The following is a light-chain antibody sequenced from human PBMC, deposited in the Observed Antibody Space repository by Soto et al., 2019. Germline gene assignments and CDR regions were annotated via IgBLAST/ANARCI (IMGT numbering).Light chain of an antibody. CDR2: RND. CDR1: ISNIGNNY. Sequence: QPVLTQPSSVSGTPGQGVTISCSGSISNIGNNYVYWFQQLPGTAPKVLSNRNDQRPSGVPDRFSGSKSGTSASLAISGLRSEDEADYYCAAWDDTVCSDVFGTGTKLTVL. J-gene: IGLJ1*01. CDR3: AAWDDTVCSDV. V-gene: IGLV1-47*01.